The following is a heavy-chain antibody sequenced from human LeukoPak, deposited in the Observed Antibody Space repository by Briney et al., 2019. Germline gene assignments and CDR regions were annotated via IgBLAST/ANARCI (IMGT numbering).Heavy chain of an antibody. V-gene: IGHV1-2*06. CDR2: INPNSGGT. J-gene: IGHJ4*02. D-gene: IGHD6-13*01. CDR3: ARTPLWSSSWSSFDY. CDR1: GYTFTGYY. Sequence: GASVKVSCKASGYTFTGYYMHWVRQAPGQGLEWMGRINPNSGGTNYSQKFQGRVTMTRDTSISTAYMELSRLRSGDTAVYYCARTPLWSSSWSSFDYWGQGTLVTVSS.